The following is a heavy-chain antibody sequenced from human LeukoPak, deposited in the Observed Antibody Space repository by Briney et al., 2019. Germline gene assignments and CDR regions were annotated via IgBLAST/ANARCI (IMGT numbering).Heavy chain of an antibody. V-gene: IGHV4-59*01. Sequence: SETLSLTCTVSGGSISSYYWIWIRQPPAKGLEWMGFLSYSGSTKYNPSLKSRVTMSVDTSKNQFSLKLNSVTAADTAVYYCARMYSGNSYYFDYWGQGTLVTVSS. D-gene: IGHD1-26*01. J-gene: IGHJ4*02. CDR1: GGSISSYY. CDR2: LSYSGST. CDR3: ARMYSGNSYYFDY.